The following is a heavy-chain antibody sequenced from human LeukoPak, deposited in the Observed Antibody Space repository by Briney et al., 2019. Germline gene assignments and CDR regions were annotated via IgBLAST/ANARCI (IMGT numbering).Heavy chain of an antibody. CDR1: GGSIRNSSFF. Sequence: SGTLSLTCTVSGGSIRNSSFFWGWVRQSPGKGLEWIASIYYSGSTYYNPSLKSRVTITLDTSKNQFSLTLNSVTAADTAVYYCATEDVVVPTAAQRPIDFWGQGKLVTVSS. J-gene: IGHJ4*02. D-gene: IGHD2-2*01. CDR2: IYYSGST. CDR3: ATEDVVVPTAAQRPIDF. V-gene: IGHV4-39*02.